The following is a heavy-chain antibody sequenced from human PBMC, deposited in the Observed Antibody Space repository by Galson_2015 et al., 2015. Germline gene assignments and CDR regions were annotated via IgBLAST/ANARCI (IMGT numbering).Heavy chain of an antibody. CDR3: ARDRRGSSSSGYHYGMDV. CDR1: GFTFSSYA. CDR2: ISYDGSNK. Sequence: SLRLSCAASGFTFSSYAMHWVRQAPGKGLEWVAVISYDGSNKYYADSVKGRFTISRDNSKNTLYLQMNSLRAEDTAVYYCARDRRGSSSSGYHYGMDVWGQGTTVTVSS. D-gene: IGHD6-6*01. V-gene: IGHV3-30-3*01. J-gene: IGHJ6*02.